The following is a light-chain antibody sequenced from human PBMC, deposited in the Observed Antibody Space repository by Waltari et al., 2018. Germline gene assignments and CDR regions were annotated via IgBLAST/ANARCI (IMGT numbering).Light chain of an antibody. CDR2: EVS. CDR1: SSDVGDYNY. CDR3: ISYSSSTTLGV. Sequence: QSALTQPASVSGSPGQSITISCTGSSSDVGDYNYVSWYQQHPGKAPKLLIYEVSNRPGGGFNRFSGSKSGNTASLTISWLLAEDEADYYCISYSSSTTLGVFGGGTKLTVL. J-gene: IGLJ2*01. V-gene: IGLV2-14*03.